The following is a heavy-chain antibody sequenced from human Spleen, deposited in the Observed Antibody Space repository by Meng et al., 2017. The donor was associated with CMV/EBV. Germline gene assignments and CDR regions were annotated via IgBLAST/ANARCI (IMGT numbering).Heavy chain of an antibody. CDR2: ISYDGSNK. CDR3: AKASAYDSRTHYDGMDV. CDR1: GFTFSSYA. J-gene: IGHJ6*02. Sequence: GESLKISCAASGFTFSSYAMHWVRQAPGKGLEWVALISYDGSNKYYADSVKGRFTISRDNSKNTLYLQMNSLRAEDTAVYYCAKASAYDSRTHYDGMDVWGQGTTVTVSS. V-gene: IGHV3-30-3*01. D-gene: IGHD3-22*01.